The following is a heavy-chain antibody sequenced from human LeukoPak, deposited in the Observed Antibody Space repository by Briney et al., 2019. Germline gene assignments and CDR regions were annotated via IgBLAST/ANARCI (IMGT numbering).Heavy chain of an antibody. CDR2: IWYDGSNK. V-gene: IGHV3-33*06. CDR1: GFTFSSYG. J-gene: IGHJ4*02. CDR3: AKESVELPYFDY. Sequence: PGRSLRLSCAASGFTFSSYGMPSVRQAPGKGLEWVAAIWYDGSNKYYADCVKGRSTISRDNSKNTRYLQMNSLRAEDTAVYYCAKESVELPYFDYWGQGTLVTVSS. D-gene: IGHD1-26*01.